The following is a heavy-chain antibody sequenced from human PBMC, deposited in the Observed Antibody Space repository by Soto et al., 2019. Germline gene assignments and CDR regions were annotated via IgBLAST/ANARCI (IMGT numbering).Heavy chain of an antibody. CDR2: ISGSGGST. CDR1: GFTFSSYA. D-gene: IGHD3-9*01. J-gene: IGHJ4*02. CDR3: AKEVYDILTGSHFDY. Sequence: SGGSLRLSCAASGFTFSSYAMSWVRQAPGKGLEWVSAISGSGGSTYYADSVKGRFTISRDNSKNTLYLQMNSLRAEDTAVYYCAKEVYDILTGSHFDYWGQGTLVTVSS. V-gene: IGHV3-23*01.